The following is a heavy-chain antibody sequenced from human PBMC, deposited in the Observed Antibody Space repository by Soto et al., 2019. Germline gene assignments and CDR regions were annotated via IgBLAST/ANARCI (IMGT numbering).Heavy chain of an antibody. CDR1: GDSVSSNTAA. Sequence: SQTLSLTCAISGDSVSSNTAAWNWIRASPSRGLEWLGRTYYRSNWRHDYAVSVKSRITVNPDTSKNHFSLQLNSVTPDDTAVYYCARGVAGSGFDLWGQGTLVTVSS. J-gene: IGHJ4*02. CDR2: TYYRSNWRH. CDR3: ARGVAGSGFDL. V-gene: IGHV6-1*01. D-gene: IGHD6-19*01.